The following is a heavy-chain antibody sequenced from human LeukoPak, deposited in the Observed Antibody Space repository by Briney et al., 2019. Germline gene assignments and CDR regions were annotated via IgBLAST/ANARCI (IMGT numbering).Heavy chain of an antibody. D-gene: IGHD6-19*01. CDR3: ARIPGIAVAGPYYFDY. J-gene: IGHJ4*02. CDR1: GFTFSSYW. Sequence: GGSLRLSCAASGFTFSSYWMSWVRQAPGKGLEWVANIKQDGSEKYYVDSVKGRFTISRDNAKNSLYLQMNSLRAEDTAVYYCARIPGIAVAGPYYFDYWGQGTLVTVSS. CDR2: IKQDGSEK. V-gene: IGHV3-7*01.